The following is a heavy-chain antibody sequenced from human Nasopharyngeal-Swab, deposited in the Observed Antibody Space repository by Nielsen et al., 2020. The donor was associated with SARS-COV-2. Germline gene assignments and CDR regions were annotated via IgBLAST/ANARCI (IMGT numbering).Heavy chain of an antibody. Sequence: GESLKISCAASGFTFSRYTMHWVRQAPGKGLEGVAVISYDGSNKYYADSVKGRFTISRDISKNTLYLQMNSLRAEDTAVFYCASTPLDSSGYYYAFHYWGRGTLVTVSS. CDR2: ISYDGSNK. D-gene: IGHD3-22*01. J-gene: IGHJ4*02. CDR1: GFTFSRYT. V-gene: IGHV3-30-3*01. CDR3: ASTPLDSSGYYYAFHY.